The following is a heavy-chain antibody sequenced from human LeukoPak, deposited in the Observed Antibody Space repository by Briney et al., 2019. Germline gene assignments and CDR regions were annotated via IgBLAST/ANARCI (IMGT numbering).Heavy chain of an antibody. CDR1: GYTFTSYY. V-gene: IGHV1-46*01. Sequence: ASVKVSCKASGYTFTSYYMHWVRQAPGQGLEWMGIINPSGGSTSYAQKFQGRVTITRDTSTSTVYMELSSLRSEDTAVYYCARMGGVLWFGEPNYFDYWGQGTLVTVSS. CDR2: INPSGGST. J-gene: IGHJ4*02. CDR3: ARMGGVLWFGEPNYFDY. D-gene: IGHD3-10*01.